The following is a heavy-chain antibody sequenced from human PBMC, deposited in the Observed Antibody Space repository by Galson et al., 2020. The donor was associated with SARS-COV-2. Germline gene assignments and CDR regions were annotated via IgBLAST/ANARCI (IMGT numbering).Heavy chain of an antibody. V-gene: IGHV4-34*01. Sequence: SETLSLTCAVYGGSFSGYYWSWIRQPPGKGLEWIGEVNHSGSTNYNPSLKRRVTISVDTSKNQFSLKLSSVTAADTAVYYCSRADYFDSSDYYVSSFDYWGQGTLVTVTS. CDR3: SRADYFDSSDYYVSSFDY. J-gene: IGHJ4*02. D-gene: IGHD3-22*01. CDR2: VNHSGST. CDR1: GGSFSGYY.